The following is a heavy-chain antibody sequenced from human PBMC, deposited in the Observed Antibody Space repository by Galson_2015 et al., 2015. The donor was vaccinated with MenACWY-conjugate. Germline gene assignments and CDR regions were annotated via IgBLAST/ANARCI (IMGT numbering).Heavy chain of an antibody. CDR1: GFTFSTYS. V-gene: IGHV3-21*01. CDR3: ARDLWFSGSYFQDYYYGMDV. CDR2: IRRSSRYT. J-gene: IGHJ6*02. D-gene: IGHD3-10*01. Sequence: SLRLACAASGFTFSTYSMNWVRQTPGTGLEWVSSIRRSSRYTYYADSWGGRCTISGDNAESSLVLQMVSLRAEDTAVYYCARDLWFSGSYFQDYYYGMDVWGQGTTVSVSS.